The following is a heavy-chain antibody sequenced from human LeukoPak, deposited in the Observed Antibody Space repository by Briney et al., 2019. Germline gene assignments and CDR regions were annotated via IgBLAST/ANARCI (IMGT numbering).Heavy chain of an antibody. J-gene: IGHJ4*02. D-gene: IGHD6-13*01. CDR3: ARDTSIAAAGPGGFDY. Sequence: PSETLSLTCTVSGASITSSNYYWLWLRQPPGKGLEWIGSIYYTGITYYNLSLKSRVTISVDTSKNQFSLKLSSVTAADTAVYYCARDTSIAAAGPGGFDYWGQGTLVTVSS. CDR1: GASITSSNYY. CDR2: IYYTGIT. V-gene: IGHV4-39*07.